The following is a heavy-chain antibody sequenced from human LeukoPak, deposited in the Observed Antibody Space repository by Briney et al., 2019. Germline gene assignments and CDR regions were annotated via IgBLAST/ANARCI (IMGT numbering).Heavy chain of an antibody. J-gene: IGHJ6*02. V-gene: IGHV4-59*01. CDR3: ARGAVGGWVPPYYYYYGMDV. Sequence: SETLSLTCTVSGGSISSYYWSWIRQPPGKGLEWIGYIYYSGSTNYNPSLKSRVTISVDTSENQFSLKLSSVTAADTAVYYCARGAVGGWVPPYYYYYGMDVWGQGTTVTVSS. D-gene: IGHD3-10*01. CDR2: IYYSGST. CDR1: GGSISSYY.